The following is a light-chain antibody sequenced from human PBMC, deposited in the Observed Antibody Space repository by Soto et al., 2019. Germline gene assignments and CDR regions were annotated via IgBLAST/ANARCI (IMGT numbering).Light chain of an antibody. CDR3: QQRHMWPIT. V-gene: IGKV3-11*01. CDR1: QSFRGL. J-gene: IGKJ5*01. CDR2: AAY. Sequence: EVVLTQSPFTLSLSPGERATLSRRASQSFRGLLAWYQQKPGQAPRLLIYAAYNRATGIPPRFSGSGSGTDFTLTISSLEPEDSAVYYCQQRHMWPITFGQGTRLEI.